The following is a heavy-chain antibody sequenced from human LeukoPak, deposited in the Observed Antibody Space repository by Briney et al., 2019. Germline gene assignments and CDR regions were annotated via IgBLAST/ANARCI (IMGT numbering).Heavy chain of an antibody. J-gene: IGHJ3*02. CDR3: AWQDYYDSSASHAFDI. D-gene: IGHD3-22*01. V-gene: IGHV1-69*04. CDR2: IIPILDIA. Sequence: ASVKVSCKASGGTFSSYAINWVRQAPGQGLEWMGRIIPILDIANHAQKFLGRVTISADKSTSTAYMELSSLRSEDTAVYYCAWQDYYDSSASHAFDIWGQGTMVTVSS. CDR1: GGTFSSYA.